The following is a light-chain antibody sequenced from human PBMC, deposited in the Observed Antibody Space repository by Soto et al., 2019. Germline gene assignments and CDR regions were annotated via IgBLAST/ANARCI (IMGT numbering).Light chain of an antibody. CDR2: GAS. Sequence: EVVMTQYQATLSVSPGERATLSCRASQSVSSNLAWYQQKPGQAPRLLIYGASKRATGIPDRFSGSGSGTDFTLTISRLEPEDFAVYCCQQYGSSPRTFGQGTKVDI. J-gene: IGKJ1*01. CDR3: QQYGSSPRT. V-gene: IGKV3-20*01. CDR1: QSVSSN.